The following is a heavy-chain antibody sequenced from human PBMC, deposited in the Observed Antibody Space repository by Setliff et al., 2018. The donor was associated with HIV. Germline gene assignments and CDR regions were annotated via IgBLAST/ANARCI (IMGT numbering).Heavy chain of an antibody. Sequence: GESLKISCRGSVNSFASYWIGWVLQMPGKGLEWMGIIYPGGSDTRYIPSFQGHVTISADKSIITAYLQLSSLKASDTAMYYCARADSGDYSAFDLWGQGTLVTVSS. J-gene: IGHJ5*02. CDR3: ARADSGDYSAFDL. V-gene: IGHV5-51*01. D-gene: IGHD1-26*01. CDR2: IYPGGSDT. CDR1: VNSFASYW.